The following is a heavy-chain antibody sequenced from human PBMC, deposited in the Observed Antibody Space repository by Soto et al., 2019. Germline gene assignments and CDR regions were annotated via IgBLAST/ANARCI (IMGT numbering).Heavy chain of an antibody. D-gene: IGHD2-15*01. CDR2: IYYSGST. J-gene: IGHJ5*02. CDR1: GGSISSYY. Sequence: PSETLSLTCTVSGGSISSYYWSWIRQPPGKGLEWIGYIYYSGSTNYNPSLKSRVTISVDTSKNQFSLKLSSVTAADTAVYYCARDHQSVVVAANWFDPWGQGTLVTVSS. CDR3: ARDHQSVVVAANWFDP. V-gene: IGHV4-59*01.